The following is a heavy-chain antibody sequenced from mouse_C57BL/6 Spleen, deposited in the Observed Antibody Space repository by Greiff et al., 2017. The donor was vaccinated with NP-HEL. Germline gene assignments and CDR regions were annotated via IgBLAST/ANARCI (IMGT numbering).Heavy chain of an antibody. CDR3: TRGRLTPGFAY. Sequence: EVKLQESGGGLVKPGGSLKLSCAASGFTFSDYGMHWVRQAPEKGLEWVAYISSGSSTIYYADTVKGRFTISRDNAKNTLFLQMTSLRSEDTAMYYCTRGRLTPGFAYWGQGTLVTVSA. D-gene: IGHD3-2*02. CDR1: GFTFSDYG. V-gene: IGHV5-17*01. CDR2: ISSGSSTI. J-gene: IGHJ3*01.